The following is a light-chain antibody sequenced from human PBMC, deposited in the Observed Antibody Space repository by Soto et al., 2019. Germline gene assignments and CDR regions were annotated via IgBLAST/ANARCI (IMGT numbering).Light chain of an antibody. V-gene: IGLV2-8*01. CDR3: SAYAGSNNFV. CDR2: EVS. Sequence: QSALTPPRSVSGSPGQSVTISCTGTSSDVGRFEYVSWYQQHLGKAPKLIIYEVSQRPSGVPDRFSGSKSGNTASLTVSGLQTEDEADYYCSAYAGSNNFVFGSGTKVTVL. CDR1: SSDVGRFEY. J-gene: IGLJ1*01.